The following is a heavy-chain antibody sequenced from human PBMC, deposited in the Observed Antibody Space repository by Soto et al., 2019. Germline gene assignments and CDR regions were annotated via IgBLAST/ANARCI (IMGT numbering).Heavy chain of an antibody. V-gene: IGHV4-34*01. CDR3: ARGVVHFSSIAARRIWFDP. J-gene: IGHJ5*02. CDR1: GGSFSGYY. CDR2: INHSGST. D-gene: IGHD6-6*01. Sequence: SETLSLTCSVYGGSFSGYYWSWIRQPPGKGLEWIGEINHSGSTNYNPSLKSRVTISVDTSKNQFSLKLSSVTAADTAVYYCARGVVHFSSIAARRIWFDPWGQGTLVTVSS.